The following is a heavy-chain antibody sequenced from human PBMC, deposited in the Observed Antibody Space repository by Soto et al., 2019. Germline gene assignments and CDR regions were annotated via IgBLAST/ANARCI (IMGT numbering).Heavy chain of an antibody. Sequence: HPGGSLRLSCAASGFTSSDHYMDWVRQGPGKGLEWVGRIRNKDNSYTTEYAASVKGRFTISRDDSKNSLYLQMNSLKTEDTAVYYCARVKSGNYYYDYWGQGTLVTVSS. CDR2: IRNKDNSYTT. J-gene: IGHJ4*02. CDR1: GFTSSDHY. V-gene: IGHV3-72*01. CDR3: ARVKSGNYYYDY. D-gene: IGHD1-7*01.